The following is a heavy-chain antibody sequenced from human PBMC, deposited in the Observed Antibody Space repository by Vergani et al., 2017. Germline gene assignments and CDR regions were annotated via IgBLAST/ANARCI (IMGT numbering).Heavy chain of an antibody. Sequence: QVQLVPSGAEVKKPGASVKVSCKASGYTFTSYALHWVRRAPGQRLGWMGWINAGNGNTKYSQKFQGRVTITRDTSASPAYMELSSLRSEDPAVYYCAGCHAEDLGWFDPWGQGTLVTVSS. J-gene: IGHJ5*02. V-gene: IGHV1-3*01. CDR3: AGCHAEDLGWFDP. D-gene: IGHD3-16*01. CDR2: INAGNGNT. CDR1: GYTFTSYA.